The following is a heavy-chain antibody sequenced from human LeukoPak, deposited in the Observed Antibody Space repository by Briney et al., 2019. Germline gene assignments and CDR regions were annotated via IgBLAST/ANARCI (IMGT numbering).Heavy chain of an antibody. V-gene: IGHV3-23*01. Sequence: GGSLRLSCAASGFTFSSFAINWVRQAPGKGLEWVSVITGSGSGADYADSVKGRFTISRDNSQNTLYLQMNSLRAEDTAVYYCARTSGSNSGPIDYWGQGTLVTVSS. CDR1: GFTFSSFA. CDR3: ARTSGSNSGPIDY. CDR2: ITGSGSGA. J-gene: IGHJ4*02. D-gene: IGHD1-26*01.